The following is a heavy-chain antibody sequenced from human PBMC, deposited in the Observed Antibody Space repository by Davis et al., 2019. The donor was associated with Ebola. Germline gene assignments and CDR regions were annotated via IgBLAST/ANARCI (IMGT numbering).Heavy chain of an antibody. D-gene: IGHD7-27*01. CDR2: ISSSSSYI. Sequence: GESLKISCAASGFTFSSYSMNWVRQAPGKGLEWVSSISSSSSYIYYADSVKGRFTISRDNAKNSLYLQMNSLRAEDTAVYYCAREPMGTFDYWGQGTLVTVSS. J-gene: IGHJ4*02. CDR3: AREPMGTFDY. CDR1: GFTFSSYS. V-gene: IGHV3-21*01.